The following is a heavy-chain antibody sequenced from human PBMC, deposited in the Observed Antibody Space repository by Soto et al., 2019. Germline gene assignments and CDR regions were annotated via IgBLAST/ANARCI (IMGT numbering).Heavy chain of an antibody. D-gene: IGHD3-3*01. J-gene: IGHJ4*02. V-gene: IGHV3-23*01. CDR2: ISYSGTTT. CDR1: GFTFSSHA. CDR3: AKRFPLFGKVKLSPHFDY. Sequence: EVQLLESGGGLVQPEGSLRLSCAASGFTFSSHAMSWVRQAPGKGLEWVSAISYSGTTTYYAESVKGRFTISRDNSKNPLYLQMNILRVEDTAIYYCAKRFPLFGKVKLSPHFDYWGQGTLVTVYS.